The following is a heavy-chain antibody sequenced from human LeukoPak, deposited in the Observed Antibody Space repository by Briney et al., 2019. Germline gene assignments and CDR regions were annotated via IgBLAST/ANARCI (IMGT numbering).Heavy chain of an antibody. D-gene: IGHD6-13*01. CDR1: GVSTTTYY. CDR2: IHYGGSSNYNPSSVST. J-gene: IGHJ3*02. CDR3: ARVTGEYSSSWYRAFDI. Sequence: SETLSLTCTVSGVSTTTYYWSWLRQPPGKGLEWIGYIHYGGSSNYNPSSVSTNYNPSLKSRVTISLDTSKNQFSLKLTSVTAADTAIYYCARVTGEYSSSWYRAFDIWGQGTMVTVSS. V-gene: IGHV4-59*01.